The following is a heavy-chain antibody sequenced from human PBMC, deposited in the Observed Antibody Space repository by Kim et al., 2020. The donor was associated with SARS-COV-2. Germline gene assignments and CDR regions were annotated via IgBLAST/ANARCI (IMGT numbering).Heavy chain of an antibody. CDR2: TYYRSKWYN. V-gene: IGHV6-1*01. Sequence: SQTLSLTCAISGDSVSSNSAAWNWIRQSPSRGLEWLGRTYYRSKWYNDYAVSVKSRITINPDTSKNQFSLQLNSVTPEDTAVYYCARAADSFNEFYGSGSYYYYGMDVWGQGTTVTVSS. CDR1: GDSVSSNSAA. D-gene: IGHD3-10*01. J-gene: IGHJ6*02. CDR3: ARAADSFNEFYGSGSYYYYGMDV.